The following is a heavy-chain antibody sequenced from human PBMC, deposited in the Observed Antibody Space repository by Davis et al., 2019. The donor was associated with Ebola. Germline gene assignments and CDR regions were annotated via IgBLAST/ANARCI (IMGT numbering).Heavy chain of an antibody. J-gene: IGHJ3*02. CDR2: IYSGGSI. D-gene: IGHD2-21*02. CDR1: GFTFSSYA. CDR3: ARDPSVVTAIQNDAFDI. V-gene: IGHV3-66*01. Sequence: GESLKISCAASGFTFSSYAISWVRQAPGKGLEWVSVIYSGGSIYYADSVKGRFTISRDNAKNSLYLQMNSLRAEDTAVYYCARDPSVVTAIQNDAFDIWGQGTMVTVSS.